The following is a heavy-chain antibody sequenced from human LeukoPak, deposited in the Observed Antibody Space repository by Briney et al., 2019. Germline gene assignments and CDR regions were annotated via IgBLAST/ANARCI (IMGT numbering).Heavy chain of an antibody. CDR3: AKIEVVASIWDY. Sequence: GGSLRLSCAASGFTISSYGMSWVRQAPGKGLEWVSAISGSGGSTYYADSVKGRFTISRDNSKNTLYLQMNSLRAEDTAVYYCAKIEVVASIWDYWGQGTLVTVSS. D-gene: IGHD2-15*01. CDR2: ISGSGGST. J-gene: IGHJ4*02. V-gene: IGHV3-23*01. CDR1: GFTISSYG.